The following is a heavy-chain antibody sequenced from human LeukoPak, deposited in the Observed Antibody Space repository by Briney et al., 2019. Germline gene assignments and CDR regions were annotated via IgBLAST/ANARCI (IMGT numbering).Heavy chain of an antibody. CDR2: IYWDDDK. Sequence: GSGPTLVNPTQTLTLTCTFSGFSLSTSGVGVGWIRQPPGKALECHALIYWDDDKRYSPSLKSRLTIMKDTSRNQVVLIMTNMDPVDTATYYCAHSGGYCTSSTCYDHFDSWGQGTLVTASS. V-gene: IGHV2-5*02. CDR1: GFSLSTSGVG. D-gene: IGHD2-2*01. J-gene: IGHJ4*02. CDR3: AHSGGYCTSSTCYDHFDS.